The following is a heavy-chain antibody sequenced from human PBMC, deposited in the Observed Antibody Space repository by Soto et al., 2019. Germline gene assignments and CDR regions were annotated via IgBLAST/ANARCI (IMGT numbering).Heavy chain of an antibody. CDR3: AREDFWSGYSPLSYGMDV. CDR2: IYYSGST. Sequence: SETLSLTCTVSGGSISSSSYYWGWILQPPGKGLEWIGSIYYSGSTYYNPSLKSLVTISVDTSKNQFSLKLSSVTDADTAVYYCAREDFWSGYSPLSYGMDVWGQGTTVTVSS. CDR1: GGSISSSSYY. J-gene: IGHJ6*02. D-gene: IGHD3-3*01. V-gene: IGHV4-39*02.